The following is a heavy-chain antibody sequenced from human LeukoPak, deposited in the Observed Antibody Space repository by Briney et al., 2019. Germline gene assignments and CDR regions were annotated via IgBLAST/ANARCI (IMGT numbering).Heavy chain of an antibody. D-gene: IGHD3-22*01. J-gene: IGHJ4*02. CDR2: ISYDGSNK. CDR1: GFTFSSYA. CDR3: ARPVGYYSYFDY. V-gene: IGHV3-30-3*01. Sequence: GRSLRPSCAASGFTFSSYAMHWVRQAPGKGLEWVAVISYDGSNKYYADSVKGRLNTLYLQMNSLRAEDTAVYYCARPVGYYSYFDYWGQGTLVTVSS.